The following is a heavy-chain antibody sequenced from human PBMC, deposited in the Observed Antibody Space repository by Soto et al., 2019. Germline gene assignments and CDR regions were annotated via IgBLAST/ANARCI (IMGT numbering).Heavy chain of an antibody. CDR3: ARDQYYDFWSGYPLLDV. CDR2: IYYSGST. Sequence: QVQLQESGPGLVKPSETLSLTCTVSGGSISSYYWSWIRQPPGKGLEWIGYIYYSGSTNYNPSLKSRVTISVDTSKNQFSLKLSSVTAADTAVYYCARDQYYDFWSGYPLLDVWGKGTTVTVSS. D-gene: IGHD3-3*01. J-gene: IGHJ6*04. V-gene: IGHV4-59*01. CDR1: GGSISSYY.